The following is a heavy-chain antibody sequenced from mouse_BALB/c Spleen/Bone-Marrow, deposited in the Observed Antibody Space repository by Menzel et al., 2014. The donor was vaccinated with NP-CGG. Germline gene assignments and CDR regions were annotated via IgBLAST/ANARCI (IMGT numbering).Heavy chain of an antibody. J-gene: IGHJ3*01. CDR2: ISPSSGYT. V-gene: IGHV1-4*02. CDR1: GYTFTSYT. D-gene: IGHD1-1*01. Sequence: VQLQQSAAELARPGASVKMSCKASGYTFTSYTMHWVKQRPGQGLEWIGYISPSSGYTDYNQKFKDKTTLTADKSSSTAYMQLSSLTSEDSAVYYCERGYYGSSTFAYWGQGTLVTVSA. CDR3: ERGYYGSSTFAY.